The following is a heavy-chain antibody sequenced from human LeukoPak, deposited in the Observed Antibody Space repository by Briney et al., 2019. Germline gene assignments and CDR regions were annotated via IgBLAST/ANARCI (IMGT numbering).Heavy chain of an antibody. J-gene: IGHJ3*02. V-gene: IGHV4-59*01. Sequence: SETLSLTCTVSGGSISTYYWSWIRQPPGKGLEYIGYIYYSGSTNYNPSLKSRVTMSLDTSKNQFSLKLSSVTAADTAVFYCAREEVPHGFDIWGEGTMVTVSS. CDR2: IYYSGST. CDR3: AREEVPHGFDI. CDR1: GGSISTYY.